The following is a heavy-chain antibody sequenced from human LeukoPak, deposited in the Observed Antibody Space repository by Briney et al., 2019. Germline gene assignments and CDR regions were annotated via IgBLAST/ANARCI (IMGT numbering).Heavy chain of an antibody. V-gene: IGHV3-23*01. Sequence: GGSLRLSCAASGFTFSKFPMGWVRQAPGRGLEWVSAISASGDVTFYADSLRGRFTISRDNSKSTLYLQMNSLRAEDTAVYYCAKVGTWAVGSFDYWGQGTLVTVSS. J-gene: IGHJ4*02. CDR1: GFTFSKFP. CDR2: ISASGDVT. CDR3: AKVGTWAVGSFDY. D-gene: IGHD1-7*01.